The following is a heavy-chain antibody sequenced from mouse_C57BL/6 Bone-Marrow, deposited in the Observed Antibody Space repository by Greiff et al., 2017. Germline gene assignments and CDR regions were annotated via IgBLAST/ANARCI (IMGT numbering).Heavy chain of an antibody. V-gene: IGHV3-6*01. Sequence: EVKLQESGPGLVKPSQSLSLTCSVTGYSITSGYYWNWIRQFPGNKLEWMGYISYDGSNNYNPSLKNRISITRDTSKNQFFLKLNSVTTEDTATYYCARGNDYWGQGTSVTVSS. CDR3: ARGNDY. D-gene: IGHD2-3*01. CDR2: ISYDGSN. CDR1: GYSITSGYY. J-gene: IGHJ4*01.